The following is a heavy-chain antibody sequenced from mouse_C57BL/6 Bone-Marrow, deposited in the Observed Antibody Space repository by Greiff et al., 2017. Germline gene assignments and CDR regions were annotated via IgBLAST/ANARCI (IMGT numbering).Heavy chain of an antibody. CDR1: GYTVTSYW. J-gene: IGHJ4*01. Sequence: QVQLQQPGAELVKPGASVKASCKASGYTVTSYWMHWVKQRPGQGLEWIGRVHPSDSDTNYNQKFKGKATLTVDKSSSTDYMQLSSLTSEDSAIYYCAIWYAMDYWGQGTSGTISS. CDR3: AIWYAMDY. CDR2: VHPSDSDT. V-gene: IGHV1-74*01.